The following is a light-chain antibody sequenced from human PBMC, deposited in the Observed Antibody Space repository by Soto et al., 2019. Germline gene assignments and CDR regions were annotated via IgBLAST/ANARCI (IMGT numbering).Light chain of an antibody. CDR2: EVS. J-gene: IGLJ1*01. Sequence: LTQPPSASGSPGQSVTISCTGTSXVVGGYNYVSWYQQHPGKAPKLMIYEVSKRPSGVPDRFSGSKSGNTASLTVSGLQAEDEAAYYCSSYAGSNNYVFGTGTKVTVL. CDR3: SSYAGSNNYV. CDR1: SXVVGGYNY. V-gene: IGLV2-8*01.